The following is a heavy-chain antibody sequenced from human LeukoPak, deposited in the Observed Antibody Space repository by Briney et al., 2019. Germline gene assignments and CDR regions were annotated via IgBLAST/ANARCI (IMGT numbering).Heavy chain of an antibody. CDR3: ARELYYYDSSGSEHFDY. CDR2: IYHRGST. J-gene: IGHJ4*02. CDR1: VGSISSSSYY. V-gene: IGHV4-39*02. D-gene: IGHD3-22*01. Sequence: SETLSLTCTVSVGSISSSSYYWGWVRQPPGEGLEWIVSIYHRGSTYYNPSLKSRVTISADTSKNQFSLKLSSVTAADTAVYYCARELYYYDSSGSEHFDYWGQGTLVTVSS.